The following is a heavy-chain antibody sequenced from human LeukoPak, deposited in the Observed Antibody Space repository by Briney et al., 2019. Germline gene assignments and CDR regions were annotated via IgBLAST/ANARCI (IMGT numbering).Heavy chain of an antibody. V-gene: IGHV4-31*03. J-gene: IGHJ3*02. D-gene: IGHD5-24*01. CDR1: GGSISGDDYC. Sequence: SETLSLTCSVSGGSISGDDYCWNWIRQHPGKGLEWIGYIYYSGSTYYNPSLKSRVALSVDTSKNQFSLKLSSLTAADTAVYYCAKSREEIRGLDAFDIWGQGTMVTVSS. CDR2: IYYSGST. CDR3: AKSREEIRGLDAFDI.